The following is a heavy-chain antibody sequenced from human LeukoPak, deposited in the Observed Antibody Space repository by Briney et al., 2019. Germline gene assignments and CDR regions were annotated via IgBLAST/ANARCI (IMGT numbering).Heavy chain of an antibody. Sequence: GGSLRLSCAASGFTFSSCAMSWVRQAPGKGLEWVSAISGSGGSTYYADSVKGRFTISRDNSKNTLYLQMNSLRAEDTAVYYCAKDPRGGGGSYGEVDYWGQGTLVTVSS. CDR1: GFTFSSCA. J-gene: IGHJ4*02. CDR2: ISGSGGST. V-gene: IGHV3-23*01. CDR3: AKDPRGGGGSYGEVDY. D-gene: IGHD1-26*01.